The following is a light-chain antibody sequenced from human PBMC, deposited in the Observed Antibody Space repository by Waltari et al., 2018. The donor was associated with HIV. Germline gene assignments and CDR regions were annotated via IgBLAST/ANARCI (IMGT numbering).Light chain of an antibody. CDR2: GST. CDR3: QSYDSSLSSVL. Sequence: QSVLTQPHSVSGAPGQRVTISCTGGGSNIGAGYDVHWYQHLPASAPKLLIFGSTNRPFGVPDRFSGSKSDTSASLAITALQAEDEADYYCQSYDSSLSSVLFGGGTKLTVL. J-gene: IGLJ3*02. CDR1: GSNIGAGYD. V-gene: IGLV1-40*01.